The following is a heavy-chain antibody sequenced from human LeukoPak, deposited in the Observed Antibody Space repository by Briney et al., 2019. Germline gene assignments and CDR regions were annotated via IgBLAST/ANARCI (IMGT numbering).Heavy chain of an antibody. CDR2: IYYSGST. J-gene: IGHJ5*02. D-gene: IGHD3-22*01. CDR3: AREGYYYDSSGSGNWFDP. CDR1: GGSISSGGYY. V-gene: IGHV4-31*03. Sequence: SQTLSLTCTVSGGSISSGGYYWSWIRQHPGKGLEWIGYIYYSGSTYYNPSLKSRVTISVDTSKNQFSLKLSSVTAADTAVYYCAREGYYYDSSGSGNWFDPWGQGTLVTVSS.